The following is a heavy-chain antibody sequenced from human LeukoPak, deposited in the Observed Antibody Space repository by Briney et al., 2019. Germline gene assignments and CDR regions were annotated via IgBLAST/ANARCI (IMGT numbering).Heavy chain of an antibody. CDR1: GVSISTYH. V-gene: IGHV4-59*08. J-gene: IGHJ4*02. D-gene: IGHD3-22*01. Sequence: SETLSLTCTVSGVSISTYHWSWIRQPPGKGLEWIGYIYYSGSTNYNPSLKSRVTISVDTSKNQFSLKLSSVAAADTAVFYCARLKRNYDASGYFDYWGQGTLVTVSS. CDR3: ARLKRNYDASGYFDY. CDR2: IYYSGST.